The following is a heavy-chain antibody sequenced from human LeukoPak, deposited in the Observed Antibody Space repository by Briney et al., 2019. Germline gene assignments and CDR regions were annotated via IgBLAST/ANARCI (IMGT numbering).Heavy chain of an antibody. CDR1: GFTFSSYA. D-gene: IGHD2-2*01. CDR2: ISYDGSNK. J-gene: IGHJ6*02. V-gene: IGHV3-30-3*01. CDR3: ASIYCSSTSCYSAYYYGMDV. Sequence: GGSLRLSCEASGFTFSSYAMHWVRQAPGKGLEWVAVISYDGSNKYYADSVKGRFTISRDNSKNTLYLQMNSLRAEDTAVYYCASIYCSSTSCYSAYYYGMDVWGQGTTVTVSS.